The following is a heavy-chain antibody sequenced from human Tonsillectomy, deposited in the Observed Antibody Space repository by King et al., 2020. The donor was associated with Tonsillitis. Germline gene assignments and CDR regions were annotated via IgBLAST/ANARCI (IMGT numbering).Heavy chain of an antibody. CDR3: ARGDDILTGYYYYGMDV. CDR2: ISSSSSYI. CDR1: GFIFSSYS. V-gene: IGHV3-21*01. D-gene: IGHD3-9*01. J-gene: IGHJ6*02. Sequence: VQLVESGGGLVKPGGSLRLSCAASGFIFSSYSMNWVRQAPGKGLEWVSSISSSSSYIYYADSVKGRFTISRDNAKNSLYLQMNSLRAEDTAVYYCARGDDILTGYYYYGMDVRGQGTTLTVSS.